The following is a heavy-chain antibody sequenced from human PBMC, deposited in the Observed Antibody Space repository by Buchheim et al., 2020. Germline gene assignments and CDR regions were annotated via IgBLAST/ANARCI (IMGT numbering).Heavy chain of an antibody. J-gene: IGHJ4*02. CDR2: ISSSGSTI. D-gene: IGHD1-1*01. CDR3: ARGAGTRYYFNY. CDR1: GFSFNTYE. V-gene: IGHV3-48*03. Sequence: EVQLAESGGGLVQPGGSLRLSCAASGFSFNTYEMGWVRQAPGKGLEWVSYISSSGSTIYYADSVKGRFTISRDNAKHSLYLQMNSLRAEDTAVYYCARGAGTRYYFNYWGQGTL.